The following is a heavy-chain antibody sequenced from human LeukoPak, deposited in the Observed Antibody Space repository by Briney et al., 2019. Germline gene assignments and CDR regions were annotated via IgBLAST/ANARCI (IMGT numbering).Heavy chain of an antibody. Sequence: PGGSLRLSCAASGFTFSNYWMTWVRKAPGKGLEWVANIKQDGSVKYYVDSVKGRFTISRDNAKNSLYLQMNGLTAEDTAVYNCARIGYSSSSLDFWGRGTLVTVSS. J-gene: IGHJ4*02. CDR2: IKQDGSVK. CDR3: ARIGYSSSSLDF. D-gene: IGHD6-6*01. CDR1: GFTFSNYW. V-gene: IGHV3-7*03.